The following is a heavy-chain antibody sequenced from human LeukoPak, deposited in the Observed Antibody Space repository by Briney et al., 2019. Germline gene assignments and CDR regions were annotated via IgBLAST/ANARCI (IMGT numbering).Heavy chain of an antibody. D-gene: IGHD4-17*01. J-gene: IGHJ4*02. CDR2: IDPSDSYT. CDR1: GFTFSYYW. CDR3: ATDMTTVTSGY. V-gene: IGHV5-10-1*01. Sequence: GGSLRLSCAASGFTFSYYWMSWVRQMPGKGLEWMGRIDPSDSYTNYSPSFQGHVYISADKSISTAYLQWSSLKASDTAVYYCATDMTTVTSGYWGQGTVVTVSS.